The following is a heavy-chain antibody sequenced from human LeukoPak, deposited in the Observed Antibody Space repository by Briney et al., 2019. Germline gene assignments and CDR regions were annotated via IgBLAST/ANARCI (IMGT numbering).Heavy chain of an antibody. J-gene: IGHJ4*02. CDR2: INPSGGST. D-gene: IGHD3-10*01. CDR1: GYTFTSYY. CDR3: ARAATMVRGVTTMTIFNY. Sequence: GASVKVSCKASGYTFTSYYMHWVRQAPGQGLEWMGIINPSGGSTSYAQKFQGRVTMTRDTSTSTVYMELSSLRSEDTAVYYCARAATMVRGVTTMTIFNYWGQGTLVTVSS. V-gene: IGHV1-46*01.